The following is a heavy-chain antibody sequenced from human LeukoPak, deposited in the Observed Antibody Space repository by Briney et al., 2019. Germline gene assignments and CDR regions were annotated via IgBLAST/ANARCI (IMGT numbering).Heavy chain of an antibody. CDR2: ISSSSSYI. D-gene: IGHD5-12*01. V-gene: IGHV3-21*01. Sequence: GGSLRLSCAASGFTFSSYSMNWVRQAPGKGLEWVSSISSSSSYIYYADSVKGRFTISRDNAKNSLYLQMNSLRAEDTVVYYCARGYSGYGIDYWGQGTLVTVSS. CDR3: ARGYSGYGIDY. J-gene: IGHJ4*02. CDR1: GFTFSSYS.